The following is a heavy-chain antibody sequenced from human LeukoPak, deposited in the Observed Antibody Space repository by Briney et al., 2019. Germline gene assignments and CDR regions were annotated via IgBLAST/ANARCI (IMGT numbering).Heavy chain of an antibody. CDR2: VIPSLDVS. D-gene: IGHD2-15*01. V-gene: IGHV1-69*04. CDR3: ARDHCSRGSCLGGH. CDR1: GDTFITYT. J-gene: IGHJ4*02. Sequence: ASVKVSCKASGDTFITYTFSWVRQAPGQGLEWMGRVIPSLDVSNYAEKFQGRVTINADKSSSTTYMELTSLRSEDTAMYYCARDHCSRGSCLGGHWGQGTLVTVS.